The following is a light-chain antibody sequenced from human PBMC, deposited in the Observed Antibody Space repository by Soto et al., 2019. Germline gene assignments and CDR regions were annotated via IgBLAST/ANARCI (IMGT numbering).Light chain of an antibody. Sequence: QSVLTQPPSASGTPGQRVTISCSGSSSNIGSNYVYWYQQVPGTAPRLLMYRASQRPSGVPDRFSDSKSGTSASLAISGLRSEYEADYYCAAWDDTLNGLVFGGGTKLTVL. V-gene: IGLV1-47*01. CDR2: RAS. J-gene: IGLJ2*01. CDR3: AAWDDTLNGLV. CDR1: SSNIGSNY.